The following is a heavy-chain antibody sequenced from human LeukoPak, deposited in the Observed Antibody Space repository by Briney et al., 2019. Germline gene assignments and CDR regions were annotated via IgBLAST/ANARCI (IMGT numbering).Heavy chain of an antibody. CDR3: AKDHSLGDIVATMGLDY. J-gene: IGHJ4*02. V-gene: IGHV3-30*18. Sequence: GGSLRLSCAASGFTFSSYGMHWVRQAPGKGLEWVAVISYDGSNKYYADSVKGRFTISRDNSKNTLYLQMNSLRAEDTAVYYCAKDHSLGDIVATMGLDYWGQGTLVTVSS. D-gene: IGHD5-12*01. CDR1: GFTFSSYG. CDR2: ISYDGSNK.